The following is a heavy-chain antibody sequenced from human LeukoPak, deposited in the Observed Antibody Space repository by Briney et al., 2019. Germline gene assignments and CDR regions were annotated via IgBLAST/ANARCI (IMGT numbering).Heavy chain of an antibody. CDR2: ISSSSSYI. CDR3: ARGWLDYFDY. V-gene: IGHV3-21*01. J-gene: IGHJ4*02. CDR1: GFTFSSYS. Sequence: GGSLRLSCAASGFTFSSYSMNWVRQAPGKGLEWASSISSSSSYIYYADSVKGRFTISRDNAKNSLYLQMNSLRAEDTAVYYCARGWLDYFDYWGQGTLVTVSS. D-gene: IGHD6-19*01.